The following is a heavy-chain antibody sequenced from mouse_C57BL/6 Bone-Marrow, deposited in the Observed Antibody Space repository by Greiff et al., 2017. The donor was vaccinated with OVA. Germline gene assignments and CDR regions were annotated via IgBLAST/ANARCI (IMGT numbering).Heavy chain of an antibody. J-gene: IGHJ1*03. D-gene: IGHD2-1*01. CDR1: GFTFSDYG. Sequence: EVQVVESGGGLVQPGGSLKLSCAASGFTFSDYGMAWVRQAPRKGPEWVAFISNLAYSIYYADTVTGRFTISRENAKNTLYLEMSSLRSEDTAMYYCARLYYGNLSYWYFDVWGTGTTVTVSS. CDR3: ARLYYGNLSYWYFDV. CDR2: ISNLAYSI. V-gene: IGHV5-15*01.